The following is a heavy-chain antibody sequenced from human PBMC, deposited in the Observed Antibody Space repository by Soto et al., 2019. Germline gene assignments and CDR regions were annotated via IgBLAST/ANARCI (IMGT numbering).Heavy chain of an antibody. V-gene: IGHV4-39*01. CDR1: GGSISDDTYY. D-gene: IGHD3-22*01. CDR2: MYYSGTS. CDR3: ARLHCDSPNCVPLDP. Sequence: SETLSLTCTVSGGSISDDTYYWGWIRQPPGKGLEWIGSMYYSGTSSYNPSLKSRVSMSVDTSKEQLSLRLTSVTAADTAVYYCARLHCDSPNCVPLDPWGQGTLVTVSS. J-gene: IGHJ5*02.